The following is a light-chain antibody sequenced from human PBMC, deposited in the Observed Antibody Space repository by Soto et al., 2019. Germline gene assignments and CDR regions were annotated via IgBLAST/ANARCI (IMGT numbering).Light chain of an antibody. V-gene: IGKV2-28*01. CDR1: QSLLHSNGYNY. J-gene: IGKJ4*01. CDR2: DAS. Sequence: DIVMTQSPLSLSVTPGEPASISCRSSQSLLHSNGYNYLDWYLQKPGQSPLLLIYDASTRATGFPARFSGSGSGTEFTLTISSLQSEDFAVYYCQQYNNWPLTFGGGTTVEIK. CDR3: QQYNNWPLT.